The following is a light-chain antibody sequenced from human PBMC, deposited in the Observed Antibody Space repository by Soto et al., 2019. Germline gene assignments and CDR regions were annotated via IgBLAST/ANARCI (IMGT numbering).Light chain of an antibody. V-gene: IGLV2-14*01. Sequence: QSVLTQPASVSESPGQSITISCTGTSSDVGAYNYVSWYQQHPGKAPKLMIYGVSNRPSGIPNRFSGSKSGNTASLTISGLQAEDEADYYCNSYTTTSTVVFGGGTKLTVL. CDR1: SSDVGAYNY. CDR3: NSYTTTSTVV. J-gene: IGLJ3*02. CDR2: GVS.